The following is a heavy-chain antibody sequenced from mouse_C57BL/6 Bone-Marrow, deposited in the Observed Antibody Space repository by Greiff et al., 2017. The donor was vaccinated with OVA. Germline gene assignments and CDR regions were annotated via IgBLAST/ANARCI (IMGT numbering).Heavy chain of an antibody. D-gene: IGHD3-2*02. CDR3: TGPTAQATAWFAY. CDR2: IRLKSDNYAT. V-gene: IGHV6-3*01. CDR1: GFTFSNYW. J-gene: IGHJ3*01. Sequence: EVKLVESGGGLVQPGGSMKLSCVASGFTFSNYWMNWVRQSPEKGLEWVAQIRLKSDNYATHYAESVKGRFTISRDDSKSSVYLQMNNLRAEDTGIYYCTGPTAQATAWFAYWGQGTLVTVSA.